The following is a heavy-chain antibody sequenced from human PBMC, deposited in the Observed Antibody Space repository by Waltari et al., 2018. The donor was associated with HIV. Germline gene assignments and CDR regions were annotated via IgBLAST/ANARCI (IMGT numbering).Heavy chain of an antibody. CDR2: IYYSGST. CDR1: HGSIRSYY. D-gene: IGHD6-19*01. J-gene: IGHJ5*02. V-gene: IGHV4-59*01. CDR3: VRGRQYISSSYFDP. Sequence: QVQLQESGPGLVKPSETLSLICTVSHGSIRSYYWSWIRQPPGKGLEWIGHIYYSGSTNYNPPLKSRVTISVDTSKNQFSLRLTSVTAADTAVYYCVRGRQYISSSYFDPWGQGTLVTVSS.